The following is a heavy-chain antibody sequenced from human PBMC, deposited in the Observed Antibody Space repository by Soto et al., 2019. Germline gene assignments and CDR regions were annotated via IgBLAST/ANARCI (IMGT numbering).Heavy chain of an antibody. CDR1: GFTFSSYS. Sequence: PGGSLRLSCAASGFTFSSYSMNWVRQAPGKGLEWVSSISSSSSSYIYYADSVKGRFTISRDNAKNSLYLQMNSLRAEDTAVYYCAREGELRSQGPDYYYGMDVWGQGTTVTVSS. V-gene: IGHV3-21*01. CDR3: AREGELRSQGPDYYYGMDV. J-gene: IGHJ6*02. CDR2: ISSSSSSYI. D-gene: IGHD1-7*01.